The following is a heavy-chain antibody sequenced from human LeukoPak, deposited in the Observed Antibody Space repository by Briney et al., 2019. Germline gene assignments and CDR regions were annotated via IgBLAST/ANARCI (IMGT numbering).Heavy chain of an antibody. CDR3: ARDLAIFGVVIKQSSWFDP. V-gene: IGHV1-2*02. D-gene: IGHD3-3*01. Sequence: ASVKVSCKASGYTFTGYYMHWVRQAPGQGREWMGWINLNSGGTNYAQKFQGRVTMTRDTSISTAYMELSRLRSDDTAVYYCARDLAIFGVVIKQSSWFDPWGQGTLVTVSS. CDR1: GYTFTGYY. CDR2: INLNSGGT. J-gene: IGHJ5*02.